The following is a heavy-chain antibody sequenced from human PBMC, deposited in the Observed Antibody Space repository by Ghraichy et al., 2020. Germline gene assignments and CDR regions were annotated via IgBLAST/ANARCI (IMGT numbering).Heavy chain of an antibody. CDR2: ISGSSNYI. Sequence: GGSLRLSCAASGFTFSDYYMAWIRQAPGKGLECISYISGSSNYINYPDSVKGLFTVSRDNAKKSLYLQMNSLRAEDTGIYYCARVIATSGNWFDPWRQGALVTVSS. J-gene: IGHJ5*02. D-gene: IGHD6-13*01. V-gene: IGHV3-11*06. CDR1: GFTFSDYY. CDR3: ARVIATSGNWFDP.